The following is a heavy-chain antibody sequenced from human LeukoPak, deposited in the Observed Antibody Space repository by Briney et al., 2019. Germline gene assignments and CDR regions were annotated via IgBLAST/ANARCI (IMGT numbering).Heavy chain of an antibody. Sequence: PGGSLRLSCAASGFTFSSYEMNWVRQAPGKGLEWVSYISSSGSTIYYADSVKGRFTISRDNAKNSLYLQMNSLRAEDTAVYYCARRGSYYRVDNWGQGTLVTVSS. V-gene: IGHV3-48*03. D-gene: IGHD1-26*01. J-gene: IGHJ4*02. CDR3: ARRGSYYRVDN. CDR1: GFTFSSYE. CDR2: ISSSGSTI.